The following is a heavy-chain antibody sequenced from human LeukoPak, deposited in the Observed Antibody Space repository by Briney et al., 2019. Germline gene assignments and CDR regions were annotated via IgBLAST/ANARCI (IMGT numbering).Heavy chain of an antibody. CDR2: ISGSGGST. J-gene: IGHJ4*02. D-gene: IGHD3-22*01. Sequence: GGSLRLSCAASGFTFSSYGMSWVRQAPGKGLEWVSAISGSGGSTYYADSVKGRFTISRDNSKNTLYLQMNSLRAEDTAVYYCARGGLYSSGLDYWGQGTLVTVSS. CDR1: GFTFSSYG. V-gene: IGHV3-23*01. CDR3: ARGGLYSSGLDY.